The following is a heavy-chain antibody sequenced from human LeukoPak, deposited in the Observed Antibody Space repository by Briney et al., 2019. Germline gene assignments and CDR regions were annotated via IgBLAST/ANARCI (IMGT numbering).Heavy chain of an antibody. J-gene: IGHJ4*02. D-gene: IGHD6-19*01. V-gene: IGHV1-69-2*01. CDR1: GYTFTDYY. CDR2: VDPEDGET. Sequence: PWASVKVSCKASGYTFTDYYMHWVQQAPGKGLEWMGRVDPEDGETIYAEKFQGRVTITADTSTDTAYMGLSSLRSEDTAVYYCATDHQAVAGVDYWGQGTLVTVSS. CDR3: ATDHQAVAGVDY.